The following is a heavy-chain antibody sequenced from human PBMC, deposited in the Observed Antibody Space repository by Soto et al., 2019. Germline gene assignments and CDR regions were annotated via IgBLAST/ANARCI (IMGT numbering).Heavy chain of an antibody. J-gene: IGHJ6*02. Sequence: ETLSLTCAVYGGSFSGYYWSWIRQPPGKGLEWIGEINHSGSTNYNPSLKSRVTISVDTSKNQFSLKLSSVTAADTAVYYCARGVRLLWFGEGLDVWGQGTTVTVSS. CDR1: GGSFSGYY. CDR2: INHSGST. CDR3: ARGVRLLWFGEGLDV. V-gene: IGHV4-34*01. D-gene: IGHD3-10*01.